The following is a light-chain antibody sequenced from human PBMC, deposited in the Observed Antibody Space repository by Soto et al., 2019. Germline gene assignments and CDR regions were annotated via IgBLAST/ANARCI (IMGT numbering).Light chain of an antibody. CDR2: SAS. CDR3: QQYNDWPRT. CDR1: QSISDT. V-gene: IGKV3-15*01. J-gene: IGKJ1*01. Sequence: EIVMAQSPAPLSVSPGGRATLSSRASQSISDTLAWYQQKPGQAPRLLIYSASRRATGFPGRFSGSGSGTDFTLTISSLEPEDFAVYYCQQYNDWPRTFGQGTKVDIK.